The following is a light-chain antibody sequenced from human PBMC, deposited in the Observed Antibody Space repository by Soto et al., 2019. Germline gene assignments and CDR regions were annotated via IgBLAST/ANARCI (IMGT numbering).Light chain of an antibody. V-gene: IGLV1-44*01. CDR3: AAWDDSLNGWV. J-gene: IGLJ3*02. CDR1: SSNIGSKT. CDR2: NNN. Sequence: QSGLTQPPSASGTPGQRVTISCSGSSSNIGSKTVNWYQQIPGTAPKLLIYNNNQRPSGVPDRFSGSKSGTSASLAISGLQSEDEADYYCAAWDDSLNGWVFGGGTKLTVL.